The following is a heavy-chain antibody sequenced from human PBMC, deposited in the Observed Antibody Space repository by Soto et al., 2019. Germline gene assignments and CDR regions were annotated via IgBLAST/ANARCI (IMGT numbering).Heavy chain of an antibody. J-gene: IGHJ4*02. CDR2: IYYSGST. D-gene: IGHD3-3*01. V-gene: IGHV4-39*01. CDR3: ARHFSGGDLYYDFWSGYYYYFDY. CDR1: GGSISSSSYY. Sequence: PSETLSLTCTVSGGSISSSSYYWGWIRQPPGKGLEWIGSIYYSGSTYYNPSLKSRVTMSVDTSKNQFSLKLSSVTAADTAVYYCARHFSGGDLYYDFWSGYYYYFDYWGQGTLVTVSS.